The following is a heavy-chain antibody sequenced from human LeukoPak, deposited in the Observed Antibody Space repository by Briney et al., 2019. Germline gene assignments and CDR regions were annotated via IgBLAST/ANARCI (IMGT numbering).Heavy chain of an antibody. CDR3: ARGEGDPPTDYYGSGAHYYYGMDV. CDR2: INPNSGGT. Sequence: ASVKVSCKASGYTFTGYYMHWVRQAPGQGLEWMGRINPNSGGTNYAQKFQGRVTMTRDTSISTAYMELSRLRSDDTAVYYCARGEGDPPTDYYGSGAHYYYGMDVWGQGTTVTVSS. J-gene: IGHJ6*02. CDR1: GYTFTGYY. D-gene: IGHD3-10*01. V-gene: IGHV1-2*06.